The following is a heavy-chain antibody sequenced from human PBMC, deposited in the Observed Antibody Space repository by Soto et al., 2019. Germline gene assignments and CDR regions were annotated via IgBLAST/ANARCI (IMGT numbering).Heavy chain of an antibody. J-gene: IGHJ4*02. V-gene: IGHV3-30-3*01. CDR1: GFTFSSYA. Sequence: GGSLRLSCASSGFTFSSYAMHWVRQAPGKGLEWVAVISYDGSNKYYADSVKGRFTISRDNSKNTLYLQMNSLRAEDTAVYYCARDPRNRGYSYGFDYWGQGTLVTVSS. CDR2: ISYDGSNK. D-gene: IGHD5-18*01. CDR3: ARDPRNRGYSYGFDY.